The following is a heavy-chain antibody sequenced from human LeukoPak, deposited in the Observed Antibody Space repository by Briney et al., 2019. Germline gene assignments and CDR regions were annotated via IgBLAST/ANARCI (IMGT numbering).Heavy chain of an antibody. CDR1: GGSISSYY. CDR3: ARGVYSSGWYFDY. CDR2: IYYSGST. J-gene: IGHJ4*02. V-gene: IGHV4-59*01. D-gene: IGHD6-19*01. Sequence: SETLSLTCTVSGGSISSYYWSWIRQPPGKGLEWIGYIYYSGSTNYNPSLKSRVTISVDTSKNQFSPKLSSVTAADTAVYYCARGVYSSGWYFDYWGQGTLVTVSS.